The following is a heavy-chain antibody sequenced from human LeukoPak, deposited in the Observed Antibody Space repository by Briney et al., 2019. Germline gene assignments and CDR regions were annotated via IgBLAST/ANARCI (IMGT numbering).Heavy chain of an antibody. CDR2: MNPNSGNT. J-gene: IGHJ3*02. V-gene: IGHV1-8*01. CDR1: GYTFTSYD. D-gene: IGHD2-2*01. CDR3: ARDFVVVPAAMLDAFDI. Sequence: ASVKVSCKASGYTFTSYDINWVRQAPGQGLEWMGWMNPNSGNTGYAQKFQGRVTMTRNTSISTAYMELSSLRSEDTAVYYCARDFVVVPAAMLDAFDIWGQGTMVTVSS.